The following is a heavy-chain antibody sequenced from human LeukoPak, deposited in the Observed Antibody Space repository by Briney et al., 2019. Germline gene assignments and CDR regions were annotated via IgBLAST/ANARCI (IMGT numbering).Heavy chain of an antibody. CDR2: ISGGGDAT. V-gene: IGHV3-23*01. Sequence: GGSLRLSCAASDFSFITYAMSWVRQAPGKGLEWVSTISGGGDATYYADSVKGRFTISRDNSKNTLYLQMNSLTAEDTAIYYCAKATGTLGNWGQGTLVIVSS. CDR1: DFSFITYA. J-gene: IGHJ4*02. D-gene: IGHD1-1*01. CDR3: AKATGTLGN.